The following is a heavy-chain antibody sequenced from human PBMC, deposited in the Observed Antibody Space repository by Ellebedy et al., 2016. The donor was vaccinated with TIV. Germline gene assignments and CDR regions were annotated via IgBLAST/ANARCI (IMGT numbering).Heavy chain of an antibody. CDR3: ARQSGSWRGYYFDY. CDR2: INHSGST. V-gene: IGHV4-34*01. D-gene: IGHD1-26*01. CDR1: GGSFSGYY. J-gene: IGHJ4*02. Sequence: SETLSLXXAVYGGSFSGYYWSWIRQPPGKGLEWIGEINHSGSTNYNPSLKSRVTISVDTSKNQFSLKLSSVTAADTAVYYCARQSGSWRGYYFDYWGQGTLVTVSS.